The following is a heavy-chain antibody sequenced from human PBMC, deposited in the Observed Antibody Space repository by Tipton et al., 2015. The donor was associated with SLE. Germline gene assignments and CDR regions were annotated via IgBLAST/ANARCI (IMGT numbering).Heavy chain of an antibody. D-gene: IGHD2-15*01. Sequence: GSLRLSCAASGFTFSSYGMHWVRQAPGKGLEWVAFVRYDGSNKYYADSVKGRFTISRDNSKNTLYLQMNSLRSEDTALYYCARDGGFCSSGNCFTNYYGLDVWGQGTTVTVSS. CDR3: ARDGGFCSSGNCFTNYYGLDV. V-gene: IGHV3-30*02. CDR2: VRYDGSNK. J-gene: IGHJ6*02. CDR1: GFTFSSYG.